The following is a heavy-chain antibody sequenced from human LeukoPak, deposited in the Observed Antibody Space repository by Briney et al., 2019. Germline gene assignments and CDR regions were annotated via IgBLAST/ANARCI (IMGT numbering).Heavy chain of an antibody. CDR3: ARGCSGGSCSDYYGMDV. V-gene: IGHV3-48*03. D-gene: IGHD2-15*01. Sequence: GGSLRLSCAASGFPFSSYEMNWVRQAPGKGLEWVSYIISSGSTIYYADSVKGRFTISRDNAKNSLYLQMNSLRAEDTAVYYRARGCSGGSCSDYYGMDVWGKGTTVTVSS. CDR1: GFPFSSYE. CDR2: IISSGSTI. J-gene: IGHJ6*04.